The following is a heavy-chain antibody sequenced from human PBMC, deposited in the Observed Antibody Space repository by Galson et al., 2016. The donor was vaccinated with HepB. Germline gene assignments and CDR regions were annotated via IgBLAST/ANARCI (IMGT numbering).Heavy chain of an antibody. V-gene: IGHV1-3*01. J-gene: IGHJ4*02. CDR2: INAGNGNT. D-gene: IGHD3-3*01. CDR1: GYTFTSYA. Sequence: SVKVSCKASGYTFTSYAMHWVRLAPGQRLEWMGWINAGNGNTKNSQKFQGRVTITRDTSASTAYMALSSLRSEDTAAYYCARAGTLRSGYWYYFDFWGQGTLVTVSS. CDR3: ARAGTLRSGYWYYFDF.